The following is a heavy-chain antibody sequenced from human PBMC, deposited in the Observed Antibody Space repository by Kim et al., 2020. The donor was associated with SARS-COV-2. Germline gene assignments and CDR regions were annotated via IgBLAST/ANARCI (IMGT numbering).Heavy chain of an antibody. Sequence: SETLSLTCTVSGGSISSGGYYWSWIRQHPGKGLEWIGYIYYSGSTYYNPSLKSRVTISVDTSKNQFSLKLSSVTAADTAVYYCARGMSGLLMDYWGQGTLVTVSS. J-gene: IGHJ4*02. CDR2: IYYSGST. CDR3: ARGMSGLLMDY. D-gene: IGHD3-9*01. CDR1: GGSISSGGYY. V-gene: IGHV4-31*03.